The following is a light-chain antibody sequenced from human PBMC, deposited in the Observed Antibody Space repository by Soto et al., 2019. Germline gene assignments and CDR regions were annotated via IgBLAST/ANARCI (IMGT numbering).Light chain of an antibody. CDR2: DDS. Sequence: YALTQPPSVSVAPGETARITSGRNNIGSDTVHWYQQKPGQAPVVVVYDDSERPSGTPERISGSNSGDTATLTIRRVEAGDEADYYCLVWDSIGDNDVFESGTKVTVL. CDR1: NIGSDT. J-gene: IGLJ1*01. V-gene: IGLV3-21*02. CDR3: LVWDSIGDNDV.